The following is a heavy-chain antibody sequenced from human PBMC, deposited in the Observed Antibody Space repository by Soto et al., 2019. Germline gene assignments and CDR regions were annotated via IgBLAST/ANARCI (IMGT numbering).Heavy chain of an antibody. D-gene: IGHD3-3*01. CDR2: INSDGSSA. Sequence: GGSLRLSCAASGFTFSSYWMHWVRQAPGKGLVWVSRINSDGSSASYADSVKGRFTISRDNAKNTLYLQTNSLRAEDTAVYYCAGVPYYDFWSGPAFDIWGQGTMVTVSS. J-gene: IGHJ3*02. V-gene: IGHV3-74*01. CDR3: AGVPYYDFWSGPAFDI. CDR1: GFTFSSYW.